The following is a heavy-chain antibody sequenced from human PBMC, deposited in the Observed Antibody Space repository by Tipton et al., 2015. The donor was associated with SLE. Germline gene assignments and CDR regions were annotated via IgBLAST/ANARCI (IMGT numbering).Heavy chain of an antibody. CDR3: TRGIFKAHSTSGSYSY. D-gene: IGHD3-10*01. CDR1: GIALRNFG. V-gene: IGHV3-33*08. CDR2: IWDDGTDK. J-gene: IGHJ4*02. Sequence: SLRLSCVASGIALRNFGIHWVRQAPGKGLEWVALIWDDGTDKYYADSVKGRFTISRDTSENTLYLQMDSLREEDTSVYYCTRGIFKAHSTSGSYSYWGQGTLVTVSS.